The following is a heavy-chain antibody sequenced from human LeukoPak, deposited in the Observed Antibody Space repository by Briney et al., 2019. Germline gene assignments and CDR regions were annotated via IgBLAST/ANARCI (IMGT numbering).Heavy chain of an antibody. CDR1: GFTFSNYG. CDR3: RDPFDY. Sequence: GGTLRLSCAASGFTFSNYGIHWVRQAPGKGLEWVAFIYYDGSSKYYADSVKGRFTISRDNSKNTVYLQMNSLRGEDTAVYYCRDPFDYWGQGTLVTVSS. J-gene: IGHJ4*02. V-gene: IGHV3-30*02. CDR2: IYYDGSSK.